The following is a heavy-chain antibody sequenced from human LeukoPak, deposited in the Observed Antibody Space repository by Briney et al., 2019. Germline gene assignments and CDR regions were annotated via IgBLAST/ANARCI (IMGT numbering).Heavy chain of an antibody. D-gene: IGHD3-3*01. CDR3: ARGPPRLRFLEWLSPESNYYYYYMDV. Sequence: NPGGSLRLSCAASGFPFSTYSIHWVRQAPGKGLEWVASITSTSTYIYYADSVKGRFTISRDNAKNSLYLQMNSLRAEDTAVYYCARGPPRLRFLEWLSPESNYYYYYMDVWGKGTTVTVSS. CDR1: GFPFSTYS. J-gene: IGHJ6*03. V-gene: IGHV3-21*01. CDR2: ITSTSTYI.